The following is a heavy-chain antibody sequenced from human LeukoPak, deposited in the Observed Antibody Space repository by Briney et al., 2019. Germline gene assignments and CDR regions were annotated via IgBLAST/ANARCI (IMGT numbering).Heavy chain of an antibody. D-gene: IGHD3-10*01. V-gene: IGHV3-23*01. CDR2: ISGSGDST. J-gene: IGHJ4*02. CDR1: GFTFSSYA. Sequence: PGGSLRLSCAASGFTFSSYAMSWVRQAPGKGLEWVSGISGSGDSTYYADSVKGRFTISRDNAKNALYLQMNSLRAEDTAVYYCAKDLHYGSADYWGQGTLVTVSS. CDR3: AKDLHYGSADY.